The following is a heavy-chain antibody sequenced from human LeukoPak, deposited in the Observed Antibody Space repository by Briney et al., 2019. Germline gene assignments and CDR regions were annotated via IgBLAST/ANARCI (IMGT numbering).Heavy chain of an antibody. CDR3: ARFPYDILTGYYGPLDY. V-gene: IGHV1-18*01. CDR2: ISAYNGNT. D-gene: IGHD3-9*01. Sequence: ASVKVSCKASGGTFSSYAISWVRQAPGQGLEWMGWISAYNGNTNYAQKLQGRVTMTTDTSTSTAYMELRSLRSDDTAVYYCARFPYDILTGYYGPLDYWGQGTLVTVSS. CDR1: GGTFSSYA. J-gene: IGHJ4*02.